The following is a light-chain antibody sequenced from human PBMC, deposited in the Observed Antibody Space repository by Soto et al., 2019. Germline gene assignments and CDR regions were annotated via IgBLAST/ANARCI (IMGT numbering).Light chain of an antibody. J-gene: IGKJ2*01. Sequence: DIVMTQSPLSLPVTPGEPASISCRSSQSLLHSNGYNYLDWYLQKPGQSPQLLIYLGSNRASGVPDRFSGSGSRTDFTLRIRRVEAEDVGVYYCMQALQTPYTFGQWTKLEIK. CDR2: LGS. V-gene: IGKV2-28*01. CDR1: QSLLHSNGYNY. CDR3: MQALQTPYT.